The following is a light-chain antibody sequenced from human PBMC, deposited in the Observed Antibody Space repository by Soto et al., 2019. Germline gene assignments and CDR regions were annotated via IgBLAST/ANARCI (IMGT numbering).Light chain of an antibody. Sequence: EIVLTQSPGTLSLSPGERATLSCRASQSIASPFLVWYQQKPGQAPWLLIYGTSNRATGIPDRFSGSGSGTDFTLTISGLEPEDFAVYYCQHYGRSPWTFGQGTKVEIK. CDR1: QSIASPF. V-gene: IGKV3-20*01. J-gene: IGKJ1*01. CDR2: GTS. CDR3: QHYGRSPWT.